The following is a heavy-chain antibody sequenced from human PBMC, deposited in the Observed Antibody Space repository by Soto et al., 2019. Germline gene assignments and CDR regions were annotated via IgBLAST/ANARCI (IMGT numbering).Heavy chain of an antibody. CDR2: ISSSSSVI. CDR1: GFILSDCA. CDR3: ARDLSWGSNWYYYMDV. V-gene: IGHV3-48*01. J-gene: IGHJ6*03. D-gene: IGHD7-27*01. Sequence: EVQLVESGGGLVQPGGSLRLSCATSGFILSDCAMNWVRQAPGKGLEWVSYISSSSSVIDYADSVKGRFTVSRDNARNSLYLQMNRLRGEDTAVNYCARDLSWGSNWYYYMDVWGKGTTVTVSS.